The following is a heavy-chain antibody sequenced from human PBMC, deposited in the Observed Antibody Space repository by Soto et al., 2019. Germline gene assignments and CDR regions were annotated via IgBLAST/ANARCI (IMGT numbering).Heavy chain of an antibody. V-gene: IGHV4-31*03. CDR1: GGSISSGGYY. CDR2: IYYSGST. J-gene: IGHJ4*02. Sequence: QVQLQESGPGLVKPSQTLSLTCTVSGGSISSGGYYWSWIRQHPGKGLEGIGYIYYSGSTYYNPSLKSRVTISVDTSKNQFSLKLSSVTAADTAVYYCAAVSGEPLGAGTSLDYFDYWGQGTLVTVSS. D-gene: IGHD6-19*01. CDR3: AAVSGEPLGAGTSLDYFDY.